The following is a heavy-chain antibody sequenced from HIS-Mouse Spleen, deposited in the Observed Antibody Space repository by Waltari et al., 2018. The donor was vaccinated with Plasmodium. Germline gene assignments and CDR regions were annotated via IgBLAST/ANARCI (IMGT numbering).Heavy chain of an antibody. J-gene: IGHJ4*02. D-gene: IGHD3-16*01. CDR3: AKAQGVINFDY. Sequence: QVQLVESGGGVVQPGRSLSLSCAAPGFTFRSYGMHWIRQAPGKGLGWVAVISYDGSNKYYADSVKGRFTISRDNSKNTLYLQMNSLRAEDTAVYYCAKAQGVINFDYWGQGTLVTVSS. CDR2: ISYDGSNK. CDR1: GFTFRSYG. V-gene: IGHV3-30*18.